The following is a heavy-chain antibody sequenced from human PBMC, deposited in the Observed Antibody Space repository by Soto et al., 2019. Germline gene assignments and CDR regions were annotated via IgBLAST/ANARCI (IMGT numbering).Heavy chain of an antibody. J-gene: IGHJ4*02. CDR3: AKAYSSSWLYYFDY. Sequence: GGSLRLSCAASVFTFGDYAMHWVRQAPGKGLEWVSGISWNSGSIGYADSVKGRFTISRDNAKNSLYLQMNSLRAEDTALYYCAKAYSSSWLYYFDYWGQGTLVTVSS. CDR2: ISWNSGSI. V-gene: IGHV3-9*01. CDR1: VFTFGDYA. D-gene: IGHD6-13*01.